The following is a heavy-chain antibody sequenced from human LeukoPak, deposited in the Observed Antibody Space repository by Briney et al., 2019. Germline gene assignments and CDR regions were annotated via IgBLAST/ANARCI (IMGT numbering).Heavy chain of an antibody. CDR3: VRHGSIWDYTP. J-gene: IGHJ5*02. D-gene: IGHD1-26*01. CDR1: GGSISGSSYH. Sequence: SETLSLTCTVSGGSISGSSYHWGWIRQPPGKGLEWIGSIYYSGSIYNNPSLKSRVTMSVDTSKNRFSLRLSSVAAADTAVYYCVRHGSIWDYTPWGQGTLVIVSS. CDR2: IYYSGSI. V-gene: IGHV4-39*01.